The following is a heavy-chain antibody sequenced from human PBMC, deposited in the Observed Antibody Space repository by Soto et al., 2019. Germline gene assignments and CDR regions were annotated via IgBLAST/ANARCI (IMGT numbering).Heavy chain of an antibody. CDR2: IIPIFGTA. J-gene: IGHJ6*02. CDR1: GGTFSSYA. CDR3: ARERDIVVVPDAIHYGMDV. V-gene: IGHV1-69*13. Sequence: ASVKVSCKASGGTFSSYAISWVRQAPGQGLEWMGGIIPIFGTANYAQEFQGRVTITADESTSTAYMELSSLRSEDTAVYYCARERDIVVVPDAIHYGMDVWGQGTTVTVSS. D-gene: IGHD2-2*01.